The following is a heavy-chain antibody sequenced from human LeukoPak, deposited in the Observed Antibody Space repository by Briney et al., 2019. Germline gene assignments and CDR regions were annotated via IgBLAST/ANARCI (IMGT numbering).Heavy chain of an antibody. CDR1: GLSVSSNF. V-gene: IGHV3-15*01. CDR3: AKDLWANTAMVPVSLH. D-gene: IGHD5-18*01. CDR2: IKTRTDGGTT. Sequence: PGGSLRLSCAATGLSVSSNFMSWVRQAPGKGLEWVGRIKTRTDGGTTEYAAPVKGRFTISRDDSKNTLYLQMNSLRAEDTAVYYCAKDLWANTAMVPVSLHWGQGTLVTVSS. J-gene: IGHJ4*02.